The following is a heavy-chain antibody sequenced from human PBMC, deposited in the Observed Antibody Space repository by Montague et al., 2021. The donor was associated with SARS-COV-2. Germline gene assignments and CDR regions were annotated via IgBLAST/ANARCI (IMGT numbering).Heavy chain of an antibody. CDR2: IFYRGGT. Sequence: SLSLTCTVSGGSISSGGYYWSWVRQPPGKGLDWIGYIFYRGGTYYNPSLKSRVSMSVDTFKIQFSLNLTSVTAADTAVYYCARANYYVMTSKAYAMDVWGQGTTVTVSS. D-gene: IGHD3-16*01. CDR1: GGSISSGGYY. J-gene: IGHJ6*02. CDR3: ARANYYVMTSKAYAMDV. V-gene: IGHV4-31*03.